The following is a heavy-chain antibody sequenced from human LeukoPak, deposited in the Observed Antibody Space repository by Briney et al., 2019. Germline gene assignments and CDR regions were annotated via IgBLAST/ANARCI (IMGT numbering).Heavy chain of an antibody. CDR3: ARGWRVLRYFDWSYNWFDP. Sequence: SETLSLTCTVSGGSISSYYWSWIRQPPGKGLEWIGEINHSGSTNYNPSLKSRVTISVDTSKNQFSLKLSSVTAADTAVYYCARGWRVLRYFDWSYNWFDPWGQGTLVTVSS. J-gene: IGHJ5*02. D-gene: IGHD3-9*01. CDR1: GGSISSYY. V-gene: IGHV4-34*01. CDR2: INHSGST.